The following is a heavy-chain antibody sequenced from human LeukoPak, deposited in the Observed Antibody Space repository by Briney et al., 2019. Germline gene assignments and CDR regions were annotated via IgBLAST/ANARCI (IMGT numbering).Heavy chain of an antibody. CDR2: IYYSGTT. Sequence: SETLSLTCTVSGGSFSSSDYHWGWIRQPPGKGLEWIGSIYYSGTTYYNPSLKSRVTISVDTSKKQFSLKLRSVTAADTAVYYCVRHEWGITNAFDIWGQGTMVTVSS. V-gene: IGHV4-39*01. J-gene: IGHJ3*02. D-gene: IGHD1-14*01. CDR3: VRHEWGITNAFDI. CDR1: GGSFSSSDYH.